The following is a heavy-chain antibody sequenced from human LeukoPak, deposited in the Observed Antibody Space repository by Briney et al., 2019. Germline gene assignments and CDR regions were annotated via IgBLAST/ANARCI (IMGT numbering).Heavy chain of an antibody. Sequence: GGSLRLSCAAFGFTFSSYGMHWVRQTPGKGLEWVAFIRHDGSYQQYADSVRGRFTVSRDNSKDMVYLQMNSLRTEDTAVYYCAKNRDSSDYPRDFDFWGQGTLITVSS. V-gene: IGHV3-30*02. CDR1: GFTFSSYG. CDR2: IRHDGSYQ. CDR3: AKNRDSSDYPRDFDF. J-gene: IGHJ4*02. D-gene: IGHD3-22*01.